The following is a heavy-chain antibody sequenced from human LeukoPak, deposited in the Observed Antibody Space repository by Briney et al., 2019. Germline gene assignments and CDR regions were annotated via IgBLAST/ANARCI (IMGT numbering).Heavy chain of an antibody. D-gene: IGHD3-22*01. Sequence: SETLSLTCTVSGGSISSYYWSWIRQPAGKGLEWIGRIYTSGSTNYNPSLKSRVTMSVDTSKNQFSLKLSSVTAADTAMYYCARDHSYYYDSSGYYAYYYYGMDVWGQGTTVTVSS. J-gene: IGHJ6*02. CDR1: GGSISSYY. CDR3: ARDHSYYYDSSGYYAYYYYGMDV. CDR2: IYTSGST. V-gene: IGHV4-4*07.